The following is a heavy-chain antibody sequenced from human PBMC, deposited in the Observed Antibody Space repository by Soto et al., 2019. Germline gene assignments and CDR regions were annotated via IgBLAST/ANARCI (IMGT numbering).Heavy chain of an antibody. D-gene: IGHD6-13*01. Sequence: EVQLVESGGGLVKPGGSLRLSCAASGFTFSSYSMNWVRQAPGKGLEWVSSISSSSSYIYYADSVKGRFTISRDNAKKALYLQMNSLRAEDTAVYYCARAPGIAAAGTDYWGQGPLVTVSS. CDR1: GFTFSSYS. CDR2: ISSSSSYI. V-gene: IGHV3-21*01. J-gene: IGHJ4*02. CDR3: ARAPGIAAAGTDY.